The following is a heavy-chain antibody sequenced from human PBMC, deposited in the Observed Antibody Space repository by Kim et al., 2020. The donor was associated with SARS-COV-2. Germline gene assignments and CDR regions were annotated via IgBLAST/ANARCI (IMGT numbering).Heavy chain of an antibody. V-gene: IGHV1-18*01. CDR2: ISAYNGNT. CDR3: ARATVAAGYSGSYLGGGPYYYGMDV. Sequence: ASVKVSCKASGYTFTSYGISWVRQAPGQGLEWMGWISAYNGNTNYAQKLQGRVTMTTDTSTSTAYMELRSLRSDDTAVYYCARATVAAGYSGSYLGGGPYYYGMDVWGQGTTVTVSS. J-gene: IGHJ6*02. CDR1: GYTFTSYG. D-gene: IGHD1-26*01.